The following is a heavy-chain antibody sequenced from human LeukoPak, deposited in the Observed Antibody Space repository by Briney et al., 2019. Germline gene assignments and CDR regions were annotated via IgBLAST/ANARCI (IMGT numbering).Heavy chain of an antibody. CDR1: GYTFTSYY. CDR2: INPSGGST. V-gene: IGHV1-46*01. D-gene: IGHD3-16*01. J-gene: IGHJ4*02. Sequence: GASVKVSCKASGYTFTSYYMHWVRQAPGQGLEWMGIINPSGGSTSYAQKFQGRVTMTRDTSTSTVYMEVTRLKSDDTAIYYCARDLGFDSWGQGTLVTVSS. CDR3: ARDLGFDS.